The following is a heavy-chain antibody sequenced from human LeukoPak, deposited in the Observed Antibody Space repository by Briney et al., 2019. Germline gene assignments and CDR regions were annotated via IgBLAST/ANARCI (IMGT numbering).Heavy chain of an antibody. D-gene: IGHD3-10*01. CDR2: ISSSSSYI. CDR3: ARARGVPSWFDP. CDR1: GFTFSSYS. V-gene: IGHV3-21*01. J-gene: IGHJ5*02. Sequence: GGSLRLSCAASGFTFSSYSMNWVRQAPGKGLEWVSSISSSSSYIYYADSVKGRFTISRDNAKNSVYLQMNSLRAEDTAVYYCARARGVPSWFDPWGQGTLVTVSS.